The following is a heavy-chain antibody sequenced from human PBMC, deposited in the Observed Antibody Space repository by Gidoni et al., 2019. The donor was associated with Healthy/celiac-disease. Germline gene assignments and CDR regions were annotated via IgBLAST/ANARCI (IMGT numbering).Heavy chain of an antibody. CDR1: GGSISSYY. V-gene: IGHV4-59*01. J-gene: IGHJ5*02. D-gene: IGHD2-15*01. CDR2: IYDSGST. CDR3: AREGPCSGGSCYAGWFDP. Sequence: QVQLQESGPGLVKPSETLSLTCTVSGGSISSYYWSWIRQPPGKGLEWIGYIYDSGSTNYNPSLKSRVTISVDTSKNQFSLKLSSVTAADTAVYYCAREGPCSGGSCYAGWFDPWGQGTLVTVSS.